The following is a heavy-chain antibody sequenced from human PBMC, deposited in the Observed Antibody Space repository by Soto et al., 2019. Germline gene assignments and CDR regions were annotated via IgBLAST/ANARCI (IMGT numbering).Heavy chain of an antibody. D-gene: IGHD3-9*01. CDR1: DGPFY. V-gene: IGHV4-34*02. J-gene: IGHJ5*02. Sequence: QVQLQQWGAGLLKPSETLSLTCTVYDGPFYWTWIRQPPGKGLEWIGEISLRGSTNYNPSLQSRVTISVDTSKNQFSLRLKSVTAADTAVYYCARAVVLRFFDSSRKHFDPWGPGTLVTVSS. CDR2: ISLRGST. CDR3: ARAVVLRFFDSSRKHFDP.